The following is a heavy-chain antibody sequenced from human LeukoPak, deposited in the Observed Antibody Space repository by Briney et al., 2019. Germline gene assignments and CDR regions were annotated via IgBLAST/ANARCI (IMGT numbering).Heavy chain of an antibody. Sequence: GGSLRLSCAASGFTFSSYAMSWVRQAPGKGLEWVSAISGSGGSTYYADSVKGRFTISRDNSKNTLYLQMNSLRAEDTAVYYCAKDGGYYYDGSGEGSFDYWGQGTLVTVSS. CDR3: AKDGGYYYDGSGEGSFDY. CDR2: ISGSGGST. CDR1: GFTFSSYA. V-gene: IGHV3-23*01. D-gene: IGHD3-22*01. J-gene: IGHJ4*02.